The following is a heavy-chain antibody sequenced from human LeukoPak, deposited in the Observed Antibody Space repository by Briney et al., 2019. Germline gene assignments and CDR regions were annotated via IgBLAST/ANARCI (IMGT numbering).Heavy chain of an antibody. V-gene: IGHV4-34*01. D-gene: IGHD6-19*01. Sequence: SETLSLTCGVYGGSFSGYYWSWVRQPPGEGLEWIGENNHSGSSNYNPSLKSRVTISVDTSKSQFSLKLSSVTAADTAVYYCARGRRQWLEPPSDYYFYMDVWGTGTTVAVSS. CDR3: ARGRRQWLEPPSDYYFYMDV. J-gene: IGHJ6*03. CDR2: NNHSGSS. CDR1: GGSFSGYY.